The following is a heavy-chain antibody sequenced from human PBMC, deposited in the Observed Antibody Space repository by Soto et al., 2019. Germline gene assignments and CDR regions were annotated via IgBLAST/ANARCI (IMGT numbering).Heavy chain of an antibody. D-gene: IGHD2-15*01. CDR1: GFTFSSYA. V-gene: IGHV3-23*01. CDR2: ISGSGGST. J-gene: IGHJ4*02. CDR3: AKGANIVVVVAATTRTGYFDY. Sequence: PGGSLRLSCAASGFTFSSYAMSWVRQAPGKGLEWVSAISGSGGSTYYADSVKGRFTISRDNSKNTLYLQMNSLRAEDTAVYYCAKGANIVVVVAATTRTGYFDYWGQGTLVTVSS.